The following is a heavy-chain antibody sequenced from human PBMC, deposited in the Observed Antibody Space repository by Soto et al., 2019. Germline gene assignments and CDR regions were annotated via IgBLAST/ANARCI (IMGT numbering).Heavy chain of an antibody. V-gene: IGHV3-21*01. D-gene: IGHD3-22*01. J-gene: IGHJ4*02. CDR1: GSTFRTYT. CDR3: GSGYYLDEY. Sequence: GGSLRLSCVASGSTFRTYTMNWVRQAPGKGLEWVSGIRGFSPYTFYAESVKGRFTISRDNAKNSLYLQMNSLGVEDTAVYYCGSGYYLDEYWGQGTLVTVSS. CDR2: IRGFSPYT.